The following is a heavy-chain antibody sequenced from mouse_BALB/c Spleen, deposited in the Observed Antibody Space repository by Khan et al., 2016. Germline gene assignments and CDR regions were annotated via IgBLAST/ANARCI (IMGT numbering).Heavy chain of an antibody. CDR3: ARCFGYRGFAY. V-gene: IGHV3-2*02. J-gene: IGHJ3*01. CDR2: ISYSGST. Sequence: EVQLQESGPGLVKPSQSLSLTCTVTGYSITSDYAWNWIRQFPGNKLEWMGYISYSGSTNYNPSLKSRVSITRDTSQNQVFLQLNSLTTEDTATYYCARCFGYRGFAYWCQGTLFPVSA. CDR1: GYSITSDYA. D-gene: IGHD2-2*01.